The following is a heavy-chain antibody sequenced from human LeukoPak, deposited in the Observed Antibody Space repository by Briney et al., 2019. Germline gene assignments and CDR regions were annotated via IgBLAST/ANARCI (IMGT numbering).Heavy chain of an antibody. CDR2: IYNRGIT. CDR3: ARVWADGYNFDY. CDR1: GGSISREY. D-gene: IGHD5-24*01. Sequence: SDPLSLTCTVSGGSISREYWSWIRQSPGKGLEWIGYIYNRGITNYRPSFKSRVTIYVETYKHQISLKLNSVTTADTSVYYCARVWADGYNFDYWGQGTLVTVSS. J-gene: IGHJ4*02. V-gene: IGHV4-59*07.